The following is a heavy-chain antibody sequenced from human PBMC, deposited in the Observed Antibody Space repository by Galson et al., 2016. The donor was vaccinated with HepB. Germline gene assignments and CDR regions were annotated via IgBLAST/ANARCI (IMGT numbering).Heavy chain of an antibody. D-gene: IGHD7-27*01. J-gene: IGHJ6*04. Sequence: SLRLSCAASGFTFDDYALNWVRQTPGKGLEWVPGIEWNGENTGYADSVKGRLTISRDNGRNSLYLQMNSLRVEDTALYYCARAWGHGTPTSYFFGMDVWGKETTVIVSS. V-gene: IGHV3-20*04. CDR1: GFTFDDYA. CDR2: IEWNGENT. CDR3: ARAWGHGTPTSYFFGMDV.